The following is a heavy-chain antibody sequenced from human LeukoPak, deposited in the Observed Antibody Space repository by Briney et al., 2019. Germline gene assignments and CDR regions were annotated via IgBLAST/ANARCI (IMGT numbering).Heavy chain of an antibody. V-gene: IGHV3-23*01. D-gene: IGHD3-22*01. CDR3: AREGTYYDSSGYYVS. CDR1: GFTFSSFA. J-gene: IGHJ5*02. Sequence: GGSLRLSCAASGFTFSSFAMTWVRQAPGKGLEWVSVISGSGGKTYYAESVKGRFTLSRDNSNRTLFLEMGSLRVEDTAVYYCAREGTYYDSSGYYVSWGQGTLVTVSA. CDR2: ISGSGGKT.